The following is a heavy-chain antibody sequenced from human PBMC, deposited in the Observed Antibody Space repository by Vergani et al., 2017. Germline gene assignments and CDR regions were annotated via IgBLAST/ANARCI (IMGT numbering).Heavy chain of an antibody. J-gene: IGHJ3*02. CDR1: GFTFSSYA. CDR2: ISSNGGST. V-gene: IGHV3-64*01. D-gene: IGHD3-3*01. CDR3: ARGVTYYDYWSGQTDAFDI. Sequence: EVQLVESGGGLVQPGGSLRLSCAASGFTFSSYAMHWVRQAPGKGLEYVSAISSNGGSTYYANSVKGRFTISRDTSKNTLYLQMGSLRAEDMPLYYCARGVTYYDYWSGQTDAFDIWGQGTMVTVSS.